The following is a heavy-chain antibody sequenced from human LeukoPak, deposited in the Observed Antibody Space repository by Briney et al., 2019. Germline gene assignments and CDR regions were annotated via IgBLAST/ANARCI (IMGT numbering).Heavy chain of an antibody. CDR3: AKDGFRGGDCCTSAYFQH. V-gene: IGHV3-30*18. D-gene: IGHD2-21*02. CDR1: GFTFSTYG. Sequence: PGGSLRLSCAASGFTFSTYGIHWVRQAPGKGLEWVAVISYDGSDKYYADSVKGRFTISRDNSKNTLYLQMNSLRVEDTAVYYCAKDGFRGGDCCTSAYFQHWGQGTLVTVSS. J-gene: IGHJ1*01. CDR2: ISYDGSDK.